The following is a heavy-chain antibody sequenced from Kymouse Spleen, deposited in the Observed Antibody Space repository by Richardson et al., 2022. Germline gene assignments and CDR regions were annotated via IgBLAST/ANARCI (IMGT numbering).Heavy chain of an antibody. D-gene: IGHD3-9*01. V-gene: IGHV3-15*01. CDR3: TTNFPGPIF*LVIIRDYYGMDV. CDR2: IKSKTDGGTT. Sequence: EVQLVESGGGLVKPGGSLRLSCAASGFTFSNAWMSWVRQAPGKGLEWVGRIKSKTDGGTTDYAAPVKGRFTISRDDSKNTLYLQMNSLKTEDTAVYYCTTNFPGPIF*LVIIRDYYGMDVWGQGTTVTVSS. CDR1: GFTFSNAW. J-gene: IGHJ6*02.